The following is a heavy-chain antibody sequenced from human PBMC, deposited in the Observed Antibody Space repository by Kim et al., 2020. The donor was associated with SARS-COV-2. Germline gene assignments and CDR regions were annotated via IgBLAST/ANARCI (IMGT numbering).Heavy chain of an antibody. D-gene: IGHD4-17*01. V-gene: IGHV3-23*01. CDR1: GFTFSSYA. CDR2: FSLSGGCT. Sequence: GGSLRLSCAASGFTFSSYAMSWVRQAPGKGLDCVSAFSLSGGCTYYADSVNGRFTISRDNSKNTLYLQINSLRAEDTAVYYCAKLTVTTESIDAFDIWGQGTMVTVSS. J-gene: IGHJ3*02. CDR3: AKLTVTTESIDAFDI.